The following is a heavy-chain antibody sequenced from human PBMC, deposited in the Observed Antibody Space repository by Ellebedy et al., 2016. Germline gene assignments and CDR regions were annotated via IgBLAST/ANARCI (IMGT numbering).Heavy chain of an antibody. V-gene: IGHV3-30-3*01. CDR3: ARDYYDFWSGNFAFFLYYMDV. D-gene: IGHD3-3*01. CDR1: GFTFSSYA. J-gene: IGHJ6*03. CDR2: ISYDGSKE. Sequence: GESLKISXAASGFTFSSYAMHWARQTPGKGLEWVAAISYDGSKENYADSVKGRFTISRDNSKSTVFLQMNSLRSDDTAVFYCARDYYDFWSGNFAFFLYYMDVWGKGTTVTVS.